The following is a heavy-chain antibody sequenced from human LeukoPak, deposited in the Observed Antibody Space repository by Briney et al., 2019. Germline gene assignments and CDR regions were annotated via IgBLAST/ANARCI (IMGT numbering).Heavy chain of an antibody. D-gene: IGHD3-10*01. Sequence: ASVKVSCKASGYTFTGYYMHWVRQAPGQGLEWMGRINPNSGGTNYAQTFQGRVTMTKDTSISTGYMELSRLRSDDTAVYYCARAPLGYNWFDPWGQGTLVTVSS. CDR1: GYTFTGYY. CDR2: INPNSGGT. V-gene: IGHV1-2*06. CDR3: ARAPLGYNWFDP. J-gene: IGHJ5*02.